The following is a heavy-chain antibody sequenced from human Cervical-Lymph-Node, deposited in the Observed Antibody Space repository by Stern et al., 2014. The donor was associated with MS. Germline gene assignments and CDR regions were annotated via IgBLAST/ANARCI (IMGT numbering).Heavy chain of an antibody. CDR1: GFTFYMST. CDR2: ISYDASNK. D-gene: IGHD6-19*01. Sequence: QVQLVQSGGGVVQPGRSLRLSCAASGFTFYMSTMHWVRQAPGKGLEWVTLISYDASNKYYADSVQGRFTISRDNSKNTLYLQMNNLRVEDTAVYYCASLKGWLDRAPQKFRDGMDVWGQGTTVTVSS. CDR3: ASLKGWLDRAPQKFRDGMDV. V-gene: IGHV3-30-3*01. J-gene: IGHJ6*02.